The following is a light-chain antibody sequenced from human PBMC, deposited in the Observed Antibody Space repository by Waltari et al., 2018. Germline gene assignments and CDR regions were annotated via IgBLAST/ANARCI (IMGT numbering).Light chain of an antibody. J-gene: IGLJ1*01. CDR3: GADHGSGSSFVYV. CDR1: SAYSNYK. CDR2: VGTGGIVG. Sequence: QPVLTQPPSASASLGASVTLTCTLSSAYSNYKVDWYPQTPGKGPRFVMRVGTGGIVGAKGDGIPDRFSVLGSGLNRYLTIKNIQEEDESDYHCGADHGSGSSFVYVFGTGTKVTVL. V-gene: IGLV9-49*03.